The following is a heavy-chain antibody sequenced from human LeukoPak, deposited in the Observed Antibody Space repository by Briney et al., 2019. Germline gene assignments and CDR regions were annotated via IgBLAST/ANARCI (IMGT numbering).Heavy chain of an antibody. J-gene: IGHJ3*02. CDR2: ISSSGSTI. V-gene: IGHV3-11*01. Sequence: GGSLRLSCAASGFTFSDYYMSWIRQAPGKGLEWVSYISSSGSTIYYADSVKGRFTISRDNSKNTLYLQMNSLRAGDTAVYYCAKGRSYGDYSFDIWGQGTMVTVSS. CDR3: AKGRSYGDYSFDI. CDR1: GFTFSDYY. D-gene: IGHD4-17*01.